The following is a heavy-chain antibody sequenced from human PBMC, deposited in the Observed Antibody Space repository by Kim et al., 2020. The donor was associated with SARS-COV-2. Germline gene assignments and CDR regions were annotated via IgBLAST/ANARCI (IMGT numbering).Heavy chain of an antibody. Sequence: LKSRVTRSVDTSKNQFSLKLSSVTAADTAVYYCASRFYSSSWYRGWFDPWGQGTLVTVSS. J-gene: IGHJ5*02. D-gene: IGHD6-13*01. V-gene: IGHV4-30-2*04. CDR3: ASRFYSSSWYRGWFDP.